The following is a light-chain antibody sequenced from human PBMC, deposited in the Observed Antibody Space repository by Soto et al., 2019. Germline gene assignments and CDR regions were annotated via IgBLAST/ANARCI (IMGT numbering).Light chain of an antibody. CDR2: RSD. CDR1: SSNIGSND. Sequence: QSVLTQPPSASGTPGQRVTISCSGSSSNIGSNDVYWYHQLPGMAPKRLIYRSDQRPSGVPDRFSGSKSGTSASLAISGLQSEDEADYYCATWDDSLNGGVFGGGTKVTVL. J-gene: IGLJ3*02. V-gene: IGLV1-44*01. CDR3: ATWDDSLNGGV.